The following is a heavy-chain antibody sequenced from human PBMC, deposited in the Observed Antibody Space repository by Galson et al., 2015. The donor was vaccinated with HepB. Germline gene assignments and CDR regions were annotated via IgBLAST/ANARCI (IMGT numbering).Heavy chain of an antibody. CDR1: GYTLTNYH. J-gene: IGHJ4*02. Sequence: SVKVSRKASGYTLTNYHFHWVRQAPGQGPEWMGKIFAGGGSTRYAERFQGRVTLTRDSSTSTIYMEVSSLRSDDTAVYYCARETPDTYYFDCWGQGTLVTVSS. V-gene: IGHV1-46*01. D-gene: IGHD2-15*01. CDR2: IFAGGGST. CDR3: ARETPDTYYFDC.